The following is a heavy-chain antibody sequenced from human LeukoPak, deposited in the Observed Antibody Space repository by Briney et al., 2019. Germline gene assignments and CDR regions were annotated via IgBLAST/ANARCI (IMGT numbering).Heavy chain of an antibody. J-gene: IGHJ4*02. CDR3: ARDVEVTAIWYYFDN. Sequence: GGSLRLSCAASGFTFNFYSLHWVRQAPGKGLEWVALISSDGGNKNYADSVKGRFTISRDNSKNTLSLQMNSLRNEDTAVYYCARDVEVTAIWYYFDNWGQGTQVTVSS. V-gene: IGHV3-30-3*01. D-gene: IGHD2-21*02. CDR2: ISSDGGNK. CDR1: GFTFNFYS.